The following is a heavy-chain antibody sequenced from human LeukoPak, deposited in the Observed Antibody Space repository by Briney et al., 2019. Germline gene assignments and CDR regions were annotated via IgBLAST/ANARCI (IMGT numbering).Heavy chain of an antibody. D-gene: IGHD3-22*01. CDR3: ARDWDYYDSSGRLDY. J-gene: IGHJ4*02. V-gene: IGHV1-2*02. CDR2: INPNSGGT. Sequence: ASVTVSCTSSGYTFTYYYMHWVRQAPGQGLEWMGWINPNSGGTNYAQKFQGRVTMTRDTSISTAYMELSRLRSDDTAVYYCARDWDYYDSSGRLDYWGQGTLVTVSS. CDR1: GYTFTYYY.